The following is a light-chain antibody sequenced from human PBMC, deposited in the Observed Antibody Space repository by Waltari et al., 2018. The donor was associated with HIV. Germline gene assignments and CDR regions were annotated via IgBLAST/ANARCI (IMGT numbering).Light chain of an antibody. CDR1: EIVNSN. Sequence: EIVMLHSPGTLSVSPGERATLSCRASEIVNSNLAWYQQKPGQAPRLLIFGASTRATGIAARFSGSASGTEFTLTISRLQSEDFAVYYCQQYYKSPLTFGQGTRLEIK. CDR2: GAS. J-gene: IGKJ5*01. CDR3: QQYYKSPLT. V-gene: IGKV3D-15*01.